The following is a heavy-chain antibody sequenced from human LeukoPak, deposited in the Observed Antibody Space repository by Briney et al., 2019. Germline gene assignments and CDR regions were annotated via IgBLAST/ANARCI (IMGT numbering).Heavy chain of an antibody. V-gene: IGHV3-21*01. J-gene: IGHJ6*03. CDR2: ISSSSSYI. CDR3: AREDGSGSYYNAYYYYYMDV. CDR1: GFTFSSYG. D-gene: IGHD3-10*01. Sequence: GGTLRLSCAASGFTFSSYGMSWVRQAPGKGLEWVSSISSSSSYIYYADSVKGRFTISRDNAKNSLYLQMNSLRAEDTAVYYCAREDGSGSYYNAYYYYYMDVWGKGTTVTISS.